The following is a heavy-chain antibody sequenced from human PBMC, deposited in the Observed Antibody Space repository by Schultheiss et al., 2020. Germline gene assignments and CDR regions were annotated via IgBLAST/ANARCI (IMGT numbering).Heavy chain of an antibody. D-gene: IGHD3-10*01. V-gene: IGHV4-4*02. CDR3: ARVERVRGVMSGGYYYMDV. J-gene: IGHJ6*03. CDR2: IYHSGST. CDR1: GGSISSSNW. Sequence: SETLSLTCAVSGGSISSSNWWSWVRQPPGKGLEWIGEIYHSGSTNYNPSLKSRVTISVDTSKNQFSLKLSSVTAADTAVYYCARVERVRGVMSGGYYYMDVWGKGTTVTVSS.